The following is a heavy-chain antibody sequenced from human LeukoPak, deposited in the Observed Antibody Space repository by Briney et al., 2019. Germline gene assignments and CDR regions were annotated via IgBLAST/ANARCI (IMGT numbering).Heavy chain of an antibody. Sequence: SVKVSCKASGGTFSSYAISWVRQAPGQGLEWMGGIIPIFGTANYAQKFQGRVTITTDESTSTAYMELSSLRSEDTAVYYCARSRITVFGVVTPRGNFDYWGQGTLVTVSS. V-gene: IGHV1-69*05. D-gene: IGHD3-3*01. CDR1: GGTFSSYA. CDR3: ARSRITVFGVVTPRGNFDY. CDR2: IIPIFGTA. J-gene: IGHJ4*02.